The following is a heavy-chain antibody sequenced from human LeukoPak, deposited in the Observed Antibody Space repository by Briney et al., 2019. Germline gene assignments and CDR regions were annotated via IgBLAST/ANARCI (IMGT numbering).Heavy chain of an antibody. Sequence: KPAETLSLTCTVSGGSISRSSYYWGWIRQPPGKGLEWIGSIYYSGSTYYNPSLKSRVTISVDKSKTQFSLKLSSVTAADTAVYYCARDYLDAFDIWGQGTMVTVSS. V-gene: IGHV4-39*07. CDR1: GGSISRSSYY. CDR3: ARDYLDAFDI. CDR2: IYYSGST. J-gene: IGHJ3*02.